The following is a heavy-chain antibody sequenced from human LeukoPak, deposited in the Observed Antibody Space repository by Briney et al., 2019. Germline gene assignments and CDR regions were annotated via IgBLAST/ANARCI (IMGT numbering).Heavy chain of an antibody. CDR1: GFTFSSYA. V-gene: IGHV3-23*01. CDR2: ISGSGGST. Sequence: GRSLRLSCAASGFTFSSYAMSWVRQAPGKGLEWVSAISGSGGSTYYADSVKGRFTISRDNSKNTLYLQMNSLRAEDTAVYYCAKHPLSHYDFWSGYVNYWGQGTLVTVSS. CDR3: AKHPLSHYDFWSGYVNY. D-gene: IGHD3-3*01. J-gene: IGHJ4*02.